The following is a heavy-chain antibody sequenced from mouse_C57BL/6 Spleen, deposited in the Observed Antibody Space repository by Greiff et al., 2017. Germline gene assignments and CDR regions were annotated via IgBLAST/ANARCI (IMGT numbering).Heavy chain of an antibody. CDR3: ARHEKMDGYYGGFAY. D-gene: IGHD2-3*01. CDR1: GFSLTSYG. V-gene: IGHV2-6-1*01. J-gene: IGHJ3*01. CDR2: IWSDGST. Sequence: VKLMESGPGLVAPSQSLSITCTVSGFSLTSYGVHWVRQPPGKGLEWLVVIWSDGSTTYNSALNSRLSISKDNSKSQVFLKMNRLQTDDTAKYYGARHEKMDGYYGGFAYWGQGTLVTVSA.